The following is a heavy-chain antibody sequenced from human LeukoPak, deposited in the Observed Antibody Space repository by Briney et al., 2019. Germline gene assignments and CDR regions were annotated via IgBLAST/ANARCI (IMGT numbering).Heavy chain of an antibody. CDR1: GGSISSSSYY. D-gene: IGHD1-26*01. Sequence: SETLSLTCTVSGGSISSSSYYWGWIRQPPGKGLEWIGSIYYSGSTYYNPSLKSRVTISVDTSKNQFSLKLNSVTAADTAVYYCARVSRGAFGYWGQGTLVTVSS. CDR2: IYYSGST. CDR3: ARVSRGAFGY. J-gene: IGHJ4*02. V-gene: IGHV4-39*01.